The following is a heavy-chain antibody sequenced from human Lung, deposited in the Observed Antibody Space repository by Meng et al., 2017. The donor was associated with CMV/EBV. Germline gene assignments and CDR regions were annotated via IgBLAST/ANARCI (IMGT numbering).Heavy chain of an antibody. CDR1: EYTFTSYD. Sequence: QVQRLHSVAGVNKPGAAVMASCKASEYTFTSYDINWVRQGTGQGLEWMGWMNPNRGTTGYAQKFQGRVTMTRNISKSTAYMDLSSLRSEDTAVYYCATGVADFEYWGQGTLVTVSS. CDR2: MNPNRGTT. CDR3: ATGVADFEY. J-gene: IGHJ4*02. D-gene: IGHD6-19*01. V-gene: IGHV1-8*01.